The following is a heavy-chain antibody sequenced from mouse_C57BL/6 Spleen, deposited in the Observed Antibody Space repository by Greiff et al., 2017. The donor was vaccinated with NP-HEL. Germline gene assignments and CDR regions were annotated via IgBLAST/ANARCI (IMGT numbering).Heavy chain of an antibody. D-gene: IGHD2-1*01. V-gene: IGHV1-55*01. CDR3: ARGTFHYGNYDAMDY. CDR2: IYPGSGST. Sequence: VQLQQPGAELVKPGASVKMSCKASGYTFTSYWITWVKQRPGQGLEWIGDIYPGSGSTNYNEKFKSKATLTVDTSSSTAYMQLSSLTSEDSAVYYCARGTFHYGNYDAMDYWGQGTSVTVSS. J-gene: IGHJ4*01. CDR1: GYTFTSYW.